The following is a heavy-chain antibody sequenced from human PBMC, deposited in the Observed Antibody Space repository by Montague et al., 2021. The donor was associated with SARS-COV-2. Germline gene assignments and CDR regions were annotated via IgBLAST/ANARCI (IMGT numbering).Heavy chain of an antibody. J-gene: IGHJ4*02. V-gene: IGHV3-21*01. CDR1: GFTFSSYS. Sequence: SLRLSCAASGFTFSSYSMNWVRQAPGKGLEWVSSISTISSYIYCADSVKGRLTISRDNAKNSLYLQMNSLRAEDTAVYYCARGDYWGSLDYWGQGTLVTVSS. CDR2: ISTISSYI. D-gene: IGHD7-27*01. CDR3: ARGDYWGSLDY.